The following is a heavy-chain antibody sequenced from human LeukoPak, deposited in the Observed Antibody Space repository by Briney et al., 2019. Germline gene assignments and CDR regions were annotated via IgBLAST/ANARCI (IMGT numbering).Heavy chain of an antibody. D-gene: IGHD5-18*01. Sequence: GRSLRLSCAASGFNFRDYAMHWVRQTPGQGLEWVSGISWTSDSIDYVGSVKGRFTISRDNAKNSLYLQMDSLRAEDTAVFYCARGPRGYSYGGWFDPWGQGTLVTVSS. J-gene: IGHJ5*02. CDR2: ISWTSDSI. CDR3: ARGPRGYSYGGWFDP. V-gene: IGHV3-9*01. CDR1: GFNFRDYA.